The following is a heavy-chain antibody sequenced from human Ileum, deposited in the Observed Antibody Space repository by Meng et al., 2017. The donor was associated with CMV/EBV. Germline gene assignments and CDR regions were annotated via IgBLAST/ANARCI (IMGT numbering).Heavy chain of an antibody. Sequence: GGSLRLSCAASGFTFSSYAMHWVRQAPGKGLEWVAVISYDGSNKYYADPVKGRFSISRDNAKNTLYLQMHSLRAEDTAVYYCARASLSCSSTNCFVYFENWGQGTLVTVSS. J-gene: IGHJ4*02. CDR3: ARASLSCSSTNCFVYFEN. CDR1: GFTFSSYA. D-gene: IGHD2-2*01. CDR2: ISYDGSNK. V-gene: IGHV3-30-3*01.